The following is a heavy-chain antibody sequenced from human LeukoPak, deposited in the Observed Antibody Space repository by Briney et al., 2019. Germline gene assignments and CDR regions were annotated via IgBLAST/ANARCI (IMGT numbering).Heavy chain of an antibody. D-gene: IGHD3-9*01. V-gene: IGHV1-46*01. CDR3: AKARTILRYFDWLFPFDY. CDR1: GYTFTSYY. Sequence: ASVKVSCKASGYTFTSYYLHWVRQAPGQGLEWMGMINPSGGTTRYAQNFQGRVTMTRDTSTSTVYMELSSLRAEDTAVYYCAKARTILRYFDWLFPFDYWGQGTLVTVSS. J-gene: IGHJ4*02. CDR2: INPSGGTT.